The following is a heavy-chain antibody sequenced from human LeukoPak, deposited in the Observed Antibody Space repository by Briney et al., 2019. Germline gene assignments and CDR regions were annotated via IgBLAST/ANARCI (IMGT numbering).Heavy chain of an antibody. CDR1: GYTFTGYY. D-gene: IGHD3-22*01. J-gene: IGHJ4*02. V-gene: IGHV1-24*01. CDR3: ATWYYYDSSDYYLADY. CDR2: FGPEDGET. Sequence: ASVKVSCKASGYTFTGYYMHWVRQAPGKGLEWMGGFGPEDGETIYAQELQGRVTMTRDTSTDTAYMELSSLRSEDTAVYYCATWYYYDSSDYYLADYWGQGTLVTVSS.